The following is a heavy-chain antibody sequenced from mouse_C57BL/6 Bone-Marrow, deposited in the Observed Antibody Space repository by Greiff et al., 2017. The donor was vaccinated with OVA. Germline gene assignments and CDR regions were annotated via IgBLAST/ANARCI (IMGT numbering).Heavy chain of an antibody. CDR3: TRILRFSY. CDR2: IDPENGDT. Sequence: EVMLVESGAELVRPGASVKLSCTASGFNIKDDYMHWVKQRPEQGLEWIGWIDPENGDTEYASKFQGKATITADTSSNTAYLQLSSLTSEDTAVYYCTRILRFSYWGQGTLVTVSA. J-gene: IGHJ3*01. CDR1: GFNIKDDY. D-gene: IGHD1-1*01. V-gene: IGHV14-4*01.